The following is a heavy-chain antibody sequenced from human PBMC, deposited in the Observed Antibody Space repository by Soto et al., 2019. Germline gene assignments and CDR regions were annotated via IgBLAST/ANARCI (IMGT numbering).Heavy chain of an antibody. D-gene: IGHD1-26*01. Sequence: QVQLVQSGAEVKKPGSSVKVSCKASGGTFSSYAISWVRQAHGQGLEWMGGIIPIFGTANYAQKFQGRVTIPADESTSTAYMELGSLRSEDTAVYYCAGGDSGQDYYYGMDVWGQGTTVTVSS. J-gene: IGHJ6*02. V-gene: IGHV1-69*01. CDR1: GGTFSSYA. CDR3: AGGDSGQDYYYGMDV. CDR2: IIPIFGTA.